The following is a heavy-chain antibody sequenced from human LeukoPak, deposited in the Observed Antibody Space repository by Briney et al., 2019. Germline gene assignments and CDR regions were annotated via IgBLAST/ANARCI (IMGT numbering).Heavy chain of an antibody. V-gene: IGHV1-18*01. J-gene: IGHJ6*03. CDR3: ARDKFPIRGVKGYYYYYVDV. Sequence: ASVKVSCKASGYTFTSYGISWVRQAPGQGLEWMGWISAYNGNTNYAQKLQGRVTMTTDTSTSTAYMELRSLRSDDTAVYYCARDKFPIRGVKGYYYYYVDVWGKGTTVTVSS. CDR2: ISAYNGNT. D-gene: IGHD3-10*01. CDR1: GYTFTSYG.